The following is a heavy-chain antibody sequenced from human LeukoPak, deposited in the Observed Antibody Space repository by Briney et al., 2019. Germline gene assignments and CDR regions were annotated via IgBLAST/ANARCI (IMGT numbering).Heavy chain of an antibody. CDR1: GFTFSSYA. J-gene: IGHJ5*02. D-gene: IGHD3-22*01. CDR3: ARGWLLLRTHNNWFDP. V-gene: IGHV3-30-3*01. Sequence: GGSLRLSCAASGFTFSSYAMHWVRQAPGKGLEWVAVISYDGSNKCYADSVKGRFTISRDNSKNTLYLQMNSLRAEDTAVYYCARGWLLLRTHNNWFDPWGQGTLVTVSS. CDR2: ISYDGSNK.